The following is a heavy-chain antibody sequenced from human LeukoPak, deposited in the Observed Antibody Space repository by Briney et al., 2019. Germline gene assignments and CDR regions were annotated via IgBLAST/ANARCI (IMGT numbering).Heavy chain of an antibody. Sequence: ASVKVSCKASGYRFTGCYMHWVRQAPGQGLEWMGWINPNSGVTNYAQNFQGRVSMTRDTSISTAYMELSRLRSDDPAVYYCARQQEVSGYFDYWGQGTLVTVSS. CDR1: GYRFTGCY. J-gene: IGHJ4*02. V-gene: IGHV1-2*02. D-gene: IGHD3-16*02. CDR2: INPNSGVT. CDR3: ARQQEVSGYFDY.